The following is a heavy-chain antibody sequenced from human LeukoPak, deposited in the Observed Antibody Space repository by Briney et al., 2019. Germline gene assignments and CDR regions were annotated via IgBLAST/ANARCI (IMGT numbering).Heavy chain of an antibody. Sequence: KASQTLSLTCTVSGGSISSGGYYWSWIRQPPGKGLEWIGYIYYSGSTNYNPSLKSRVTISVDTSKNQFSLKLSSVTAADTAVYYCARGRYDFWSGYYVDGMDVWGQGTTVTVSS. V-gene: IGHV4-61*08. CDR3: ARGRYDFWSGYYVDGMDV. J-gene: IGHJ6*02. CDR2: IYYSGST. CDR1: GGSISSGGYY. D-gene: IGHD3-3*01.